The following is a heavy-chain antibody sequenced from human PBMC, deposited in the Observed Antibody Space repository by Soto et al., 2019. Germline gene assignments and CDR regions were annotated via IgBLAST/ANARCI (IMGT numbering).Heavy chain of an antibody. CDR3: AREADFASSGYVLDY. V-gene: IGHV3-21*01. CDR1: GFTFSGFS. CDR2: VTSSPSSM. J-gene: IGHJ4*02. Sequence: GGSLRLSCAASGFTFSGFSMNWVRQAPGKGLEWVSSVTSSPSSMFYADSVKGRFTISRDDAKDSLFLQMNSLRADDTAVYYCAREADFASSGYVLDYWGLGALVTVSS. D-gene: IGHD3-22*01.